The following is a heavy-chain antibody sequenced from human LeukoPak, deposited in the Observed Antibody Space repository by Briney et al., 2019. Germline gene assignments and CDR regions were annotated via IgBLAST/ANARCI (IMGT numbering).Heavy chain of an antibody. J-gene: IGHJ4*02. Sequence: PSETLSLTCTVSGCSISSYYWSWIRQPPGKGLEWIWYIYYSGSTNYNPSLKSRVTISVDTSKNQFSLKLSSVTAADTAVYYCARDLGGTYWDYWGQGTLVTVSS. D-gene: IGHD4-23*01. CDR3: ARDLGGTYWDY. CDR2: IYYSGST. CDR1: GCSISSYY. V-gene: IGHV4-59*01.